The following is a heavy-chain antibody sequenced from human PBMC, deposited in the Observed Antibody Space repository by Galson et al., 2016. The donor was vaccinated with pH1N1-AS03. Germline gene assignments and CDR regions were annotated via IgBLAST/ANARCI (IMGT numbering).Heavy chain of an antibody. CDR2: FIPILGMA. V-gene: IGHV1-69*04. CDR1: GGTFTSYT. Sequence: SVKVSCKASGGTFTSYTFSWVRQAPGQGLEWMGRFIPILGMANYAEKFQDRVAITADTSTRTVSMELSSLRSDDAAVYYCARDRRNTSGLNYRLDPWGQGTLVTVSS. CDR3: ARDRRNTSGLNYRLDP. D-gene: IGHD1/OR15-1a*01. J-gene: IGHJ5*02.